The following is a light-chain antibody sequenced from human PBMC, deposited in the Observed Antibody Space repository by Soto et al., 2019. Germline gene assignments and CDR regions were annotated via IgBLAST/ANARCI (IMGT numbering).Light chain of an antibody. CDR1: QSISSW. CDR2: RAS. J-gene: IGKJ1*01. Sequence: EIRMTQSPSTLSASVGDRVTITFRASQSISSWLAWYQQKPGKAPKLLIYRASSLDSGVPSRFSGSGSGTEFTLTISSLQPDDFATYYCQQYNSYPRTFGQGTKVDIK. CDR3: QQYNSYPRT. V-gene: IGKV1-5*03.